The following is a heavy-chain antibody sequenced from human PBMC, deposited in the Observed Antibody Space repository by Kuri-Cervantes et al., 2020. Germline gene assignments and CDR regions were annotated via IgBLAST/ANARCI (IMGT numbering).Heavy chain of an antibody. CDR3: ARDGRSGGSYINWFDP. Sequence: ESLKISCTVSGGSISSSSYYWGWIRQPPGKGLEWIGSIYYSGGTYYNPSLKSRVTISVDTSKNQFSLKLSSVTAADTAVYYCARDGRSGGSYINWFDPWGQGTLVTVSS. D-gene: IGHD2-15*01. V-gene: IGHV4-39*02. CDR2: IYYSGGT. CDR1: GGSISSSSYY. J-gene: IGHJ5*02.